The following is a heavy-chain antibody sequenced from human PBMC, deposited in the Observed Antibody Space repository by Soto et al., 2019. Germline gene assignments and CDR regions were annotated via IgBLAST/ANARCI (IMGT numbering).Heavy chain of an antibody. CDR2: INPSGGST. J-gene: IGHJ4*02. CDR3: ARDQFVRIGPICDSSGYYSYYFDY. Sequence: ASVKVSCKASGYTFTSYYMHWVRQAPGQGLEWMGVINPSGGSTSYAQKFQGRVTMTRDTSTSTVYMELSSLRSEDTAVYYCARDQFVRIGPICDSSGYYSYYFDYWGQGTLVTVSS. CDR1: GYTFTSYY. V-gene: IGHV1-46*01. D-gene: IGHD3-22*01.